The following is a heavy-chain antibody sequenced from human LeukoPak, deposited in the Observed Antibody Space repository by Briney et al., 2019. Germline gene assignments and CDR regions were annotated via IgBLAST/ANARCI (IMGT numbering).Heavy chain of an antibody. CDR2: ISGSGGST. J-gene: IGHJ4*02. CDR3: ARDGSPYGGNPIDY. CDR1: GFTFSSYA. V-gene: IGHV3-23*01. D-gene: IGHD4-23*01. Sequence: GGSLRLSCAASGFTFSSYAMSWVRQAPGKGLEWVSAISGSGGSTYYADSVKGQFTISRDNSKNTLYLQMNSLRAEDTAVYYCARDGSPYGGNPIDYWGQGTLVTVSS.